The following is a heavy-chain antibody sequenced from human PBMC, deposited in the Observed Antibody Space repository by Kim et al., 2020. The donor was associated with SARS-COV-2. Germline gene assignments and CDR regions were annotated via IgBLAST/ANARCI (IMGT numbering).Heavy chain of an antibody. CDR2: IRSGTSNNR. V-gene: IGHV3-11*03. D-gene: IGHD3-16*02. CDR3: SRRGWVIPRPQDV. J-gene: IGHJ6*01. CDR1: GFTFSDHY. Sequence: GGSLRLSCGAPGFTFSDHYMSWIRQAPGKGLEWISFIRSGTSNNRAEDAAAEGRCSITTSNAKETMYFQLMDRRTKETAVEYCSRRGWVIPRPQDV.